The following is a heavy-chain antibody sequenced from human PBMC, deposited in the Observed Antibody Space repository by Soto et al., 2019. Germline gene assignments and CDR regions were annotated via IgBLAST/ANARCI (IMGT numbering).Heavy chain of an antibody. J-gene: IGHJ6*02. CDR3: AKDLLRPGRAYGMDV. CDR2: ISYDGSNK. D-gene: IGHD6-25*01. CDR1: GFTFSTYG. Sequence: QVQLVESGGGVVQPGRSLRLSCAASGFTFSTYGMHWVRQAPGKGLEWVAVISYDGSNKYYADSVKGRFTISRDNSKNTLYLQMNSLRPGDTAVYYCAKDLLRPGRAYGMDVWGQGTTVTVSS. V-gene: IGHV3-30*18.